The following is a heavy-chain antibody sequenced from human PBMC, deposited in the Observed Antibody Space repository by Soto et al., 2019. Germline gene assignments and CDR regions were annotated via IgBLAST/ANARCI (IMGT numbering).Heavy chain of an antibody. CDR1: GGTFSSYA. CDR3: ARDRGPSSGYYPYWFDP. CDR2: IIPIFGTA. Sequence: QVQLVQSGAEVKKPGSSVKVPCKASGGTFSSYAISWVRQAPGQGLEWMGEIIPIFGTANYAQKFQGRVTITADESTSTAYIELSSLRSEDTAVYYCARDRGPSSGYYPYWFDPWGQETLVTVSS. D-gene: IGHD3-22*01. J-gene: IGHJ5*02. V-gene: IGHV1-69*12.